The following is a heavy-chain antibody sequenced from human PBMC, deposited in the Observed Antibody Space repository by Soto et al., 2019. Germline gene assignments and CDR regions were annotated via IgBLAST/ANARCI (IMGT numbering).Heavy chain of an antibody. J-gene: IGHJ4*02. V-gene: IGHV3-23*01. D-gene: IGHD3-10*01. CDR3: AKKGYYGSGSYTHFDY. CDR2: ISGSGGST. Sequence: GGSLRLSCAAPGFTFSSYAMSWVRQAPGKGLEWVSAISGSGGSTYYADSVKGRFTISRDNSKNTLYLQMNSLRAEDTAVYYCAKKGYYGSGSYTHFDYWGQGTLVTVSS. CDR1: GFTFSSYA.